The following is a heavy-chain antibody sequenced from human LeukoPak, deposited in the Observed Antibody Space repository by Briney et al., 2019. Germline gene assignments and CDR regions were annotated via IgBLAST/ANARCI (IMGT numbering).Heavy chain of an antibody. J-gene: IGHJ6*02. V-gene: IGHV4-34*01. CDR1: GGSFSGYY. D-gene: IGHD3-22*01. CDR2: INHNGST. CDR3: ARDSRRGYYDSSGYYHYYYYYGMDV. Sequence: SETLSLTCAVYGGSFSGYYWSWIRQPPGKGLEWIGEINHNGSTNYNPSLKSRVTISVDTSKNQFSLKLSSVTAADTAVYYCARDSRRGYYDSSGYYHYYYYYGMDVWGQGTTVTVSS.